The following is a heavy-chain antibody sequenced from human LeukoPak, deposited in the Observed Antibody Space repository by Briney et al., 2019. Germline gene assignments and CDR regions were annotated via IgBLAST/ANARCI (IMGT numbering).Heavy chain of an antibody. CDR3: ARPTYSSGPPYFDY. CDR1: GGSISSYY. Sequence: SETLSLTCTVSGGSISSYYWSWIRQPPGKGLEWIGYIYYSGSTNYNPSLKSRVTISVDTSKNQFSLKLSSVTAADTAVYYCARPTYSSGPPYFDYWGQGTLVTVSS. CDR2: IYYSGST. J-gene: IGHJ4*02. D-gene: IGHD6-19*01. V-gene: IGHV4-59*01.